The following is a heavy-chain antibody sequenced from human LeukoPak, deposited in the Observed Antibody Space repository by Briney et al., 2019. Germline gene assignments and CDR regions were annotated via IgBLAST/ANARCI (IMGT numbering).Heavy chain of an antibody. Sequence: GGSLRLSCAASGFTFSRYWMSWVRQAPGKGLEWVSSISSSSSYIYYADSVKGRFTISRDNAKNSLHLQMNSLRAEDTAVYYCARDGQTGTTVYWGQGTLVTVSS. J-gene: IGHJ4*02. CDR3: ARDGQTGTTVY. CDR1: GFTFSRYW. CDR2: ISSSSSYI. D-gene: IGHD1-7*01. V-gene: IGHV3-21*01.